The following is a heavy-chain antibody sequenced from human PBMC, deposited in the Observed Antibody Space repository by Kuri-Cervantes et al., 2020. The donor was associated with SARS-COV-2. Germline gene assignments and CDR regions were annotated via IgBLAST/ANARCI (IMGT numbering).Heavy chain of an antibody. CDR3: ARGDYGDYYYYGMDV. CDR1: GYTLTELS. Sequence: SVKVSCKVSGYTLTELSMHWVRQAPGQGLEWMGGIIPIFGTANYAQKFQGRVTITADKSTSTAYMELSSLRSEDTAVYYCARGDYGDYYYYGMDVWGQGTTITVSS. J-gene: IGHJ6*02. D-gene: IGHD4-17*01. CDR2: IIPIFGTA. V-gene: IGHV1-69*06.